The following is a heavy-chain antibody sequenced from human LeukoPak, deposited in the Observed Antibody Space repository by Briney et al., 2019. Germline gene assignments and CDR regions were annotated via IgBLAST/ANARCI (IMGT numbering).Heavy chain of an antibody. J-gene: IGHJ4*02. D-gene: IGHD4-23*01. CDR2: IRSDGSTK. CDR1: GFTFSSCG. V-gene: IGHV3-30*02. CDR3: AKERKLLPFDC. Sequence: GGSLRLSCAASGFTFSSCGMHWVRQTPGKGLEWVAFIRSDGSTKYYADSVKGRFTISRDNSRNTLYLQMNSLRAEDTAVYYCAKERKLLPFDCWGQGTLVTVSS.